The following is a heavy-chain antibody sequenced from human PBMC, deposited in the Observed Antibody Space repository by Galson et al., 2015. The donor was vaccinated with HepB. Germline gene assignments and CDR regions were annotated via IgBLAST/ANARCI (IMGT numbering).Heavy chain of an antibody. Sequence: QSGAEVKKPGESLKISCKGSGYSFTSYWIGWVRQMPGKGLEWMGIIYPGDSDTRYSLSFQGQVTISADKSISTAYLQWSSLKASDTAMYYCARRQIGDFWSGYYPGAFDIWGQGTMVTVSS. D-gene: IGHD3-3*01. J-gene: IGHJ3*02. CDR3: ARRQIGDFWSGYYPGAFDI. CDR2: IYPGDSDT. V-gene: IGHV5-51*03. CDR1: GYSFTSYW.